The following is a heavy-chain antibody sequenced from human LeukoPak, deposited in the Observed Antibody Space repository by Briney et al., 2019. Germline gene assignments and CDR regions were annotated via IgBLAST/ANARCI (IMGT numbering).Heavy chain of an antibody. J-gene: IGHJ4*02. CDR2: INHSGST. D-gene: IGHD6-13*01. Sequence: SETLSLTCAVYGGSFSGYYWSWIRQPPGKGLEWIGEINHSGSTNYNPSLKSRVTISVDTSKNQFSLKLSSVTAADTAVYYCARGSIAAAGNYDYWAREPWSPSPQ. V-gene: IGHV4-34*01. CDR3: ARGSIAAAGNYDY. CDR1: GGSFSGYY.